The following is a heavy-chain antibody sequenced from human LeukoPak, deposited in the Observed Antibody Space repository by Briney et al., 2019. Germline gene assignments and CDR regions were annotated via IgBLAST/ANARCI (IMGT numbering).Heavy chain of an antibody. Sequence: ASVKVSCKASGYIFTDYFIHWVRQAPGQGPEWMGRVSPKNGDTYYAQTFQGRVTVTGATSISTAYMDLTTLRSDDTAIYYCSRDLSSTAYWELDYWGQGTLVTVSS. J-gene: IGHJ4*02. V-gene: IGHV1-2*06. CDR1: GYIFTDYF. CDR2: VSPKNGDT. D-gene: IGHD3-10*01. CDR3: SRDLSSTAYWELDY.